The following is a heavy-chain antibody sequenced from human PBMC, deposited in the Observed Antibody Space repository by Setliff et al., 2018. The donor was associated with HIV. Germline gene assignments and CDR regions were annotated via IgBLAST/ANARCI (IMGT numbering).Heavy chain of an antibody. CDR1: GFTFTSYA. CDR2: ISGSGGGI. D-gene: IGHD5-18*01. V-gene: IGHV3-23*01. CDR3: ARESTAMGLDN. J-gene: IGHJ4*02. Sequence: GGSLRLSCAASGFTFTSYAMNWVRQAPGKGLEWVSGISGSGGGIYYADSVKGRFTISRDNSKNTLYLQMNSLRAEDTAVYYCARESTAMGLDNWGPGTLVTV.